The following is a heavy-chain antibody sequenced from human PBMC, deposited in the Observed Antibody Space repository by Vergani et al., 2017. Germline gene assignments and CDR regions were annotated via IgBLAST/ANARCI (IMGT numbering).Heavy chain of an antibody. CDR1: GGSISSGSYY. D-gene: IGHD3-10*01. CDR2: MYHSGST. Sequence: QVQLQESGPGLVKPSQTLSLTCTVSGGSISSGSYYWSWIRQPAGKGLEWIGYMYHSGSTNYNPSLETRVTISGDTSKNQFSLKLNAVTAADTAVYYCGRVADFYGLGSRLLDLWGQGSLVTVSS. CDR3: GRVADFYGLGSRLLDL. V-gene: IGHV4-61*10. J-gene: IGHJ5*02.